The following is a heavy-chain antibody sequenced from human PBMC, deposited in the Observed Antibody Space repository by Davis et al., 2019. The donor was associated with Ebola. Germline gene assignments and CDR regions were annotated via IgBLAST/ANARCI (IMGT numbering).Heavy chain of an antibody. D-gene: IGHD1-26*01. Sequence: ASVKVSCKASGYTFTGYYMHWVRQAPGQGLEWMGWINSNSGGTNYAQKFQGRVTMTRDTSISTAYMELSRLRSDDTAVYYWARDDEVGATPYWGQGTLVTVSS. V-gene: IGHV1-2*02. CDR1: GYTFTGYY. J-gene: IGHJ4*02. CDR2: INSNSGGT. CDR3: ARDDEVGATPY.